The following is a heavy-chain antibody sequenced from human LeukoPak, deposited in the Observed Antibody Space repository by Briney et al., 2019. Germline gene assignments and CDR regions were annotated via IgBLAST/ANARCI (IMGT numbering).Heavy chain of an antibody. V-gene: IGHV4-30-4*01. CDR1: GGSISSGDYY. CDR2: IYYSGST. Sequence: ASQTLSLTCTVSGGSISSGDYYWSWIRQPPGKGLEWIGYIYYSGSTYYNPSLKSRVTISVDTSKNQLSLKLSSVTAADTAVYYCARSGYPNNWFDPWGQGTLVTVSS. CDR3: ARSGYPNNWFDP. D-gene: IGHD3-22*01. J-gene: IGHJ5*02.